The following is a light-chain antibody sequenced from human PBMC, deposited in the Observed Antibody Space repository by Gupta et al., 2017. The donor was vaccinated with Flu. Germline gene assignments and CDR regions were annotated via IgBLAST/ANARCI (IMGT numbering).Light chain of an antibody. V-gene: IGKV1-39*01. CDR3: QQSYTPPRT. CDR1: QPIGTY. J-gene: IGKJ1*01. CDR2: AAS. Sequence: DIQITQPPSSLSGSVGDRVTISCRTSQPIGTYLNWYLQRPGEAPKLLIYAASTLQGGVPSRFSGSGSGTVFTLIITNPQPEDSATYYCQQSYTPPRTFGPGTRVEI.